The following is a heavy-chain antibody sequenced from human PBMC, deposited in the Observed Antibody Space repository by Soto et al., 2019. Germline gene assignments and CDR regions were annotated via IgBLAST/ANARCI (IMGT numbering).Heavy chain of an antibody. J-gene: IGHJ5*02. V-gene: IGHV3-15*01. CDR1: GFTFSHAW. Sequence: GGSLRLSCAASGFTFSHAWMSWVRQAPGKGLEWVGRIKSKTDGETKDYGAPVRGRFTISRDDSKDTLYLQMNSLRIEDTAVYYCCVVKRRDQYSTSGYWFDPWGPGTLVSVSS. CDR2: IKSKTDGETK. D-gene: IGHD2-15*01. CDR3: CVVKRRDQYSTSGYWFDP.